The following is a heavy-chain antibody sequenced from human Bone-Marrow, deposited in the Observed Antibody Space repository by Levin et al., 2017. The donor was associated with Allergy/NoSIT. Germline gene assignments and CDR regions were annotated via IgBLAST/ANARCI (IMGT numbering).Heavy chain of an antibody. Sequence: SETLSLTFTVSGVSITSGSYYWSWIRQPAGKGLEWIGHSYTSGNITYNPSLKSRVTISLDTSKNQFSLKLRSVTAADPAVYYCARVLQYSYYYTDVWGKGTMVTVSS. D-gene: IGHD2-21*01. J-gene: IGHJ6*03. CDR1: GVSITSGSYY. CDR3: ARVLQYSYYYTDV. CDR2: SYTSGNI. V-gene: IGHV4-61*09.